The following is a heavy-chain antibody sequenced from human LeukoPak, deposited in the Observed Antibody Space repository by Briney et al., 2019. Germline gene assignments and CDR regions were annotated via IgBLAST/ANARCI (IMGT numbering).Heavy chain of an antibody. D-gene: IGHD3-22*01. J-gene: IGHJ4*02. V-gene: IGHV1-46*01. CDR1: GYTFTSYY. CDR3: ARGSETYYYDSSGYLRTN. Sequence: ASVKVSCKASGYTFTSYYKHWVRQAPGQGLEWMGIINPSGGSTSYAQEFQGRVTMTRDTSTSTVYMELSSLRSEDTAVYYCARGSETYYYDSSGYLRTNWGQGTLVTVSS. CDR2: INPSGGST.